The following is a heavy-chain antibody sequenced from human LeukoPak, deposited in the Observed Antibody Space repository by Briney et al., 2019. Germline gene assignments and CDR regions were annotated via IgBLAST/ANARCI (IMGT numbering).Heavy chain of an antibody. V-gene: IGHV3-7*05. J-gene: IGHJ3*01. D-gene: IGHD6-13*01. Sequence: GGSLRLSCAASGFTFSSYWMSWVRQAPGRGLEWVANIKHDGSDKYYVDSVKGRFTISRDNAKNSLYLQMNSLRAEDTAVFYCTRRGAAAGRNAFDLWGQGTVVTVSS. CDR3: TRRGAAAGRNAFDL. CDR2: IKHDGSDK. CDR1: GFTFSSYW.